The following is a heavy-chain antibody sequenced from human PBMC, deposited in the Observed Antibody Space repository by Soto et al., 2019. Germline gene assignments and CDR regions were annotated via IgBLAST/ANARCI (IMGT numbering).Heavy chain of an antibody. CDR3: VRQRFKLRYYGMDV. V-gene: IGHV4-39*01. D-gene: IGHD1-1*01. CDR1: GGSISSSSYY. J-gene: IGHJ6*02. CDR2: IYYSGST. Sequence: ASETLSLTCTVSGGSISSSSYYWGWIRQPPGKGLEWIGSIYYSGSTYYNPSLKSRVTISVDTSKNQFSLKLSSVTAADTAVYYCVRQRFKLRYYGMDVWGQGTTVTVSS.